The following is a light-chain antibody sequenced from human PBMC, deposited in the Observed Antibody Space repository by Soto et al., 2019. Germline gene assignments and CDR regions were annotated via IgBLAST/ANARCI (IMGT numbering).Light chain of an antibody. J-gene: IGKJ3*01. V-gene: IGKV2-28*01. CDR3: MQALQTPLT. CDR2: WGS. Sequence: DIVMTQSPLSLPVTPGEPASISCRSSQSLLHSNGYTYLDWYLQKPGQSPQLLIYWGSNLASGVPDRFSGSGSGTDFTLKISRVEAEDVGVYYCMQALQTPLTFGPGTKVDIK. CDR1: QSLLHSNGYTY.